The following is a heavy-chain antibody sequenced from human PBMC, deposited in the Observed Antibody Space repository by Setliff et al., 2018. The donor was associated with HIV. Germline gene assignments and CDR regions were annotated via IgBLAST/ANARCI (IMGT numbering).Heavy chain of an antibody. J-gene: IGHJ4*02. CDR1: GFTFNSFA. Sequence: GGSLRLSCSASGFTFNSFAIHWVRQAPGKGLQYVSTISSNGGTTYYADAVRGRFTISRDNSENTLYLQMSSLRPEDTAVYYCVKTPWYFDNSDYGYYFDYWGQGTLVTVSS. CDR3: VKTPWYFDNSDYGYYFDY. D-gene: IGHD3-22*01. V-gene: IGHV3-64D*09. CDR2: ISSNGGTT.